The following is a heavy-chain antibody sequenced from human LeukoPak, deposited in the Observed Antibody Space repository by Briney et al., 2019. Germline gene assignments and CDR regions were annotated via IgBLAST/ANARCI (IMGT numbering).Heavy chain of an antibody. Sequence: SETLSLTCTVSGDPISPYYWSWIRQPPGKGLEWIGYIYYSGDTNYNPSLKSRVTMSVDTSKNQFSLKLSSVTAADTAVYYCARSQQLIRTFDYWGQGTLVTVSP. D-gene: IGHD6-13*01. V-gene: IGHV4-59*01. CDR2: IYYSGDT. J-gene: IGHJ4*02. CDR1: GDPISPYY. CDR3: ARSQQLIRTFDY.